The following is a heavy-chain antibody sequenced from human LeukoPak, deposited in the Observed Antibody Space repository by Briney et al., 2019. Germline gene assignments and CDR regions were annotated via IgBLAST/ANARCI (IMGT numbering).Heavy chain of an antibody. CDR2: ISNSGTT. V-gene: IGHV4-31*03. CDR1: GGSISSGGYY. D-gene: IGHD5-18*01. Sequence: SQTLSLTCTVSGGSISSGGYYWTWIRQHPGQGLEWVGYISNSGTTYYNPSLKSRVAISADTSENQFSLRLSSVTAADTAVYYCAREGYSYGLDYWGQGTLVTVSS. CDR3: AREGYSYGLDY. J-gene: IGHJ4*02.